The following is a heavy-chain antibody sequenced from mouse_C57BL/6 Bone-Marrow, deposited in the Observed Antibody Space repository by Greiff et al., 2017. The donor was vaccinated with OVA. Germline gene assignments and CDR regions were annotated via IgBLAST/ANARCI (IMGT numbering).Heavy chain of an antibody. CDR2: IRNKANNHAT. V-gene: IGHV6-6*01. Sequence: EVKVEESGGGLVQPGGSMKLSCAASGFTFSDAWMDWVRPSPEKGLEWVAEIRNKANNHATSYAESVKGRFTISRDDSKSSVYLQMNSLRAEDTGIYYCTRPFYGSSFYYAMDDWGQGTSVTVSS. CDR1: GFTFSDAW. D-gene: IGHD1-1*01. J-gene: IGHJ4*01. CDR3: TRPFYGSSFYYAMDD.